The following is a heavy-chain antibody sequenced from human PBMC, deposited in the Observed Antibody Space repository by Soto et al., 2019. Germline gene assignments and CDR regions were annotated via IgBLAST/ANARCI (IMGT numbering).Heavy chain of an antibody. CDR3: ARGRGYDFWSGYYDAFDI. Sequence: GGSLRLSCAASGFTFSSYAMHWVRQAPGKGLEWVAVISYDGSNKYYADSVKGRFTISRDNSKNTLYLQMNSLRAEDTAVYYCARGRGYDFWSGYYDAFDIWGQGTMVTVSS. CDR1: GFTFSSYA. CDR2: ISYDGSNK. V-gene: IGHV3-30-3*01. D-gene: IGHD3-3*01. J-gene: IGHJ3*02.